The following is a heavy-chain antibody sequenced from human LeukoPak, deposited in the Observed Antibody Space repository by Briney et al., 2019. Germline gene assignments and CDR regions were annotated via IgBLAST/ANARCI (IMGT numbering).Heavy chain of an antibody. CDR3: AKSLGVGGYTRYKGFDQ. CDR2: ISGSDGTS. CDR1: GFTFNSFA. V-gene: IGHV3-23*01. J-gene: IGHJ4*02. D-gene: IGHD3-16*02. Sequence: GGSLRLPCAASGFTFNSFAMNWVRQAPGKGLEWVSSISGSDGTSHYADFVKGRFTISRDNSKNTLYLQMNSLRAEDTAAYYCAKSLGVGGYTRYKGFDQWGQGTLV.